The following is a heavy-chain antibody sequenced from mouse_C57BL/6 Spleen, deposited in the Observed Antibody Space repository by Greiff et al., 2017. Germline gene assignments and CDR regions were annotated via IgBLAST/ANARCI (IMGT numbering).Heavy chain of an antibody. J-gene: IGHJ2*01. D-gene: IGHD2-3*01. V-gene: IGHV1-18*01. CDR2: INPNNGGT. Sequence: EVQLQQSGPELVKPGASVKIPCKASGYTFTDYNMDWVQQSHGKSLEWIGDINPNNGGTNYNPKLQGKATLTLANSSSTSYMELRSLTSEDTAVYYCARYYDGYYGYFDYWGQGTTLTVSS. CDR3: ARYYDGYYGYFDY. CDR1: GYTFTDYN.